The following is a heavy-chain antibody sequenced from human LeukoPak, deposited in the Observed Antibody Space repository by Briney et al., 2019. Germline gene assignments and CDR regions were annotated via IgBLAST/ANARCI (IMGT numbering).Heavy chain of an antibody. J-gene: IGHJ4*02. CDR2: VDPSGDIA. CDR3: ARDSFGVRGFDH. D-gene: IGHD3-10*01. Sequence: GASVKVSCKTSGYTFIHYYMHWVRQASGEGFEWMGIVDPSGDIATYAQKFQGRVTLTTDTSTSTFYMELSSLRSEDTAIYYCARDSFGVRGFDHWGQGTPATVSS. CDR1: GYTFIHYY. V-gene: IGHV1-46*01.